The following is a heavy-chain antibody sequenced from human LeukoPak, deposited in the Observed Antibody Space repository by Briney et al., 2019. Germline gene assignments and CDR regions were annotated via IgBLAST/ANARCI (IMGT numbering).Heavy chain of an antibody. J-gene: IGHJ4*02. D-gene: IGHD5-18*01. Sequence: SETLSLTCTVSGGSISSSSYYWGWIRQPPGKGLEWIGSIYYSGSTYYNPSLKSRVTISVDTSKNQFSLKLSSVTAADTAVYYCARFSNTAMEYWGQGTLVTVSS. CDR3: ARFSNTAMEY. V-gene: IGHV4-39*07. CDR1: GGSISSSSYY. CDR2: IYYSGST.